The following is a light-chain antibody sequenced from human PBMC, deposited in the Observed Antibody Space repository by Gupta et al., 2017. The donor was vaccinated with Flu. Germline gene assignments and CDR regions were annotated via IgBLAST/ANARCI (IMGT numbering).Light chain of an antibody. Sequence: EIVLTQSPATLSLSPGETATLSCRASQSVNSYLAWYQQKPGRAPRLLIYDTSTRATGNPARFSGSGSGTDFTLTISSLEPEDFAVYYCQQRSNWPPITFGQGTRLEIK. J-gene: IGKJ5*01. V-gene: IGKV3-11*01. CDR3: QQRSNWPPIT. CDR2: DTS. CDR1: QSVNSY.